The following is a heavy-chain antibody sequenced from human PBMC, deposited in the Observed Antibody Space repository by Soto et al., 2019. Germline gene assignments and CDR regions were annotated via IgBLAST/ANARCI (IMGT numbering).Heavy chain of an antibody. CDR2: INHSGST. CDR3: ARGRHIVVVTATPGARFAP. CDR1: GGSFSGYY. D-gene: IGHD2-21*02. Sequence: SETLSLTCAVYGGSFSGYYWSWIRQPPGKGLEWIGEINHSGSTNYNPSLKSRVTISVDTSKNQFSLKLSSVTAADTAVYYCARGRHIVVVTATPGARFAPWGQGTLVTVSS. V-gene: IGHV4-34*01. J-gene: IGHJ5*02.